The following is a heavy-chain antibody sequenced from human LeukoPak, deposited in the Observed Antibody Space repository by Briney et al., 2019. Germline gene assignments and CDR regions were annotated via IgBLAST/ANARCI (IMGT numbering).Heavy chain of an antibody. V-gene: IGHV3-30*02. J-gene: IGHJ4*02. CDR2: IRYDGSNK. D-gene: IGHD3-22*01. CDR3: AKDPNYYDSSGYYPGVLDY. CDR1: GFTFSSYG. Sequence: GGTLRLSCAASGFTFSSYGMHWVRHAQGKGLERVAFIRYDGSNKYYADSVKGRITISRDNSKNTMYQQLNSLRAEDTAVYYCAKDPNYYDSSGYYPGVLDYWGQGTLVTVSS.